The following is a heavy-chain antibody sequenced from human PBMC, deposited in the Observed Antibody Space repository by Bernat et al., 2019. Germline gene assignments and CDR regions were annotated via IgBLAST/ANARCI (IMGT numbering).Heavy chain of an antibody. D-gene: IGHD3-3*01. CDR3: AKDLYDFWSGYPEGGFDY. CDR2: ISGSGGST. J-gene: IGHJ4*02. CDR1: GFTFSSYA. Sequence: EVQLVESGGGLVQPGGSLRLSCAASGFTFSSYAMSWVRQAPGKGLEWVSAISGSGGSTYYAESVKGRFTISRDNSKNTLYLQMNSLRAEDTAVYYCAKDLYDFWSGYPEGGFDYWGQGTLVTVSS. V-gene: IGHV3-23*04.